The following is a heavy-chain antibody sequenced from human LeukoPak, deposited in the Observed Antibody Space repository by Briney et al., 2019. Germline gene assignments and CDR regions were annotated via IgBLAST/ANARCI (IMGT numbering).Heavy chain of an antibody. CDR3: ARDEGAKIAFAI. CDR1: GYTFTGYY. J-gene: IGHJ3*02. CDR2: INPNSGGT. Sequence: GASVKVSCKASGYTFTGYYMHWVRQAPGQGLEWMGWINPNSGGTNYAQKFQGRVTINADKSTSTAYMELSSLRSEDTAVYYCARDEGAKIAFAIWGQGTMVTVSS. D-gene: IGHD1-26*01. V-gene: IGHV1-2*02.